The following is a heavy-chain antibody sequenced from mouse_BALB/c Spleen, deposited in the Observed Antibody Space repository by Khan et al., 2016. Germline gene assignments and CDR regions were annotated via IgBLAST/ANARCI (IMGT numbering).Heavy chain of an antibody. J-gene: IGHJ4*01. D-gene: IGHD1-1*01. CDR1: GYTFTDYS. Sequence: QIQLVQSGPELKKPGETVKISCKASGYTFTDYSMHWVKQAPGKGLKWMGWINTETGEPKYADDFKGRFAFSLETSASTAYLQINNLKNEDTATYSCASITTVVYYYATDYWCQGTSVTVSS. CDR2: INTETGEP. CDR3: ASITTVVYYYATDY. V-gene: IGHV9-2-1*01.